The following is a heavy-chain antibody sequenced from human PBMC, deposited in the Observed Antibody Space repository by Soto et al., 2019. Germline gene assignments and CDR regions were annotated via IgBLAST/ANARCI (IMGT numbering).Heavy chain of an antibody. CDR2: IIPIFGTA. CDR1: GGTFSSYA. D-gene: IGHD1-7*01. V-gene: IGHV1-69*12. Sequence: QVQLVQSGAEVKKPGSSVKVSCKASGGTFSSYAISWVRQAPGQGLAWMGGIIPIFGTANYAQKFQGRVTITEDESTRIAYMEMSRLGSEDTAVYYCAGQMGVTGTYEHYCGMDVLGQGTTVTVSS. J-gene: IGHJ6*02. CDR3: AGQMGVTGTYEHYCGMDV.